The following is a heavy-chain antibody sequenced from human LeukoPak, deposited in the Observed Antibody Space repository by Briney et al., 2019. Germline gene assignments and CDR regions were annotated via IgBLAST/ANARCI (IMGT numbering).Heavy chain of an antibody. V-gene: IGHV3-21*01. CDR3: ARGGTLEYFQH. CDR1: GFTFSSFS. J-gene: IGHJ1*01. CDR2: ITSSSNYI. Sequence: GGSLRLSCAASGFTFSSFSMNWVRQAPGKGLEWVSSITSSSNYIYYANSVRGRFTISRDNAKNSLYLQMNSLRAEDTAVYYCARGGTLEYFQHWGQGTLVTVSS.